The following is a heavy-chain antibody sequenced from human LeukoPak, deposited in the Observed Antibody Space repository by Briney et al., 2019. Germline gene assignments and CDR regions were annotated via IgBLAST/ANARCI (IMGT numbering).Heavy chain of an antibody. J-gene: IGHJ4*02. CDR2: IIPILGIA. CDR1: GFTFSSYA. Sequence: PGGSLRLSCAASGFTFSSYAISWVRQAPGQGLEWMGRIIPILGIANYAQKFQGRVTITADKSTSTAYMELSSLRSEDTAVYYCARGGSSSWLDCWGQGTLVTVSS. CDR3: ARGGSSSWLDC. V-gene: IGHV1-69*04. D-gene: IGHD6-13*01.